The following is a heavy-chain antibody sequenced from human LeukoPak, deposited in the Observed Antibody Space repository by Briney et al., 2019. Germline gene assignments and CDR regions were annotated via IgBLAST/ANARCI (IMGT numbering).Heavy chain of an antibody. V-gene: IGHV4-34*01. Sequence: SETLSLTCAVYGGSFSGYYWSWIRQPPGKGLEWIGSVYYGGNTYYNPSLKSRVTISVDTSNNQFSLKLSSVTAADTAVYYCASRDAPPGYYYYMDVWGIGTTVTVSS. J-gene: IGHJ6*03. CDR1: GGSFSGYY. CDR3: ASRDAPPGYYYYMDV. D-gene: IGHD2-2*01. CDR2: VYYGGNT.